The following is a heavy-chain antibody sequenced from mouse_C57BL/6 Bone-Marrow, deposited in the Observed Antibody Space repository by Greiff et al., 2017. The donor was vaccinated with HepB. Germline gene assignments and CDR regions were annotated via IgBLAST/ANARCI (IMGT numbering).Heavy chain of an antibody. V-gene: IGHV1-50*01. D-gene: IGHD1-1*01. CDR3: ARGYYGSSYCWYFDV. CDR2: IDPSDSYT. Sequence: QVQLQQPGAELVKPGASVKLSCKASGYTFTSYWMQWVKQRPGQGLEWIGEIDPSDSYTNYNQKFKGKATLTVDTSSSTAYMQLSSLTSEDSAVYYCARGYYGSSYCWYFDVWGTGTTVNVSS. J-gene: IGHJ1*03. CDR1: GYTFTSYW.